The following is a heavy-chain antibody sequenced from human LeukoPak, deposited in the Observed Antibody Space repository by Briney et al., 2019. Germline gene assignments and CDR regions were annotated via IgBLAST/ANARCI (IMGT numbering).Heavy chain of an antibody. J-gene: IGHJ4*02. D-gene: IGHD2-15*01. Sequence: PSETLSLTCAVYGGSFSGYYWSWIRQPPGKGLEWIGEINHSGSTYYNPSLKSRVTISVDTSKNQFSLKLSSVTAADTAVYYCARVGRFGSGPFYYFDYWGQGTLVTVSS. CDR2: INHSGST. CDR3: ARVGRFGSGPFYYFDY. V-gene: IGHV4-34*09. CDR1: GGSFSGYY.